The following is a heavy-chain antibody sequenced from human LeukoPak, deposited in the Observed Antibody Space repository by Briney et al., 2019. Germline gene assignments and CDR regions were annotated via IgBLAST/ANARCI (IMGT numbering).Heavy chain of an antibody. J-gene: IGHJ4*02. V-gene: IGHV1-2*02. CDR2: INPNSGGT. Sequence: ASVKVSCKASGYTFTGYYMRWVRQAPGQGLEWMGWINPNSGGTNYAQKFQGRVTMTRDTSISTAYMELSRLRSDDTAVYYCANLGYCSSTSCPDFDYWGQGTLVTVSS. CDR3: ANLGYCSSTSCPDFDY. CDR1: GYTFTGYY. D-gene: IGHD2-2*01.